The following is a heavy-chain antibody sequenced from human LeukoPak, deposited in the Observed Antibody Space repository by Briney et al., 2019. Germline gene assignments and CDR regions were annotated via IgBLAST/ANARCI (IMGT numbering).Heavy chain of an antibody. CDR2: IRYDGSNK. Sequence: GGSLRLSCAASGFTFSSYGMHWVRQAPGKGLEWVAFIRYDGSNKYYADSVKGRFTISRDNSKNTLYLQMNSLRAEDTAVYYCARGRRYDVSVYKTFGWYLDLWGRGTLVTVSS. J-gene: IGHJ2*01. V-gene: IGHV3-30*02. D-gene: IGHD3-22*01. CDR3: ARGRRYDVSVYKTFGWYLDL. CDR1: GFTFSSYG.